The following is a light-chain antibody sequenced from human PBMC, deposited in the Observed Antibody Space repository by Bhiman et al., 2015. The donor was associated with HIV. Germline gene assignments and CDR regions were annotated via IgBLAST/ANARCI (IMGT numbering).Light chain of an antibody. V-gene: IGLV2-14*03. CDR3: SSYTSSTTWV. J-gene: IGLJ3*02. CDR2: DVT. CDR1: SSDIGGYNY. Sequence: QSLLTQPPSVSAAPGQKVTISCSGTSSDIGGYNYVSWYQQHPGKAPKLMIYDVTKRPSGVSNRFSGSKSANTASLTISGLQAEDEADYYCSSYTSSTTWVFGGGTKLTVL.